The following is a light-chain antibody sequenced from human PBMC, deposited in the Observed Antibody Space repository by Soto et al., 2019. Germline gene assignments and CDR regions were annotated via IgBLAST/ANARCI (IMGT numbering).Light chain of an antibody. CDR1: SSNIGSRT. Sequence: QSVLTQPPSASATPGQRVTISCSGSSSNIGSRTVNWYQQLPGSAPKLLVYNDDLLSSGVSDRFSASKSGSSASLAISGLQSDDEGDYYCAAWDDTLNGLVFGAGTKLTVL. J-gene: IGLJ1*01. V-gene: IGLV1-44*01. CDR2: NDD. CDR3: AAWDDTLNGLV.